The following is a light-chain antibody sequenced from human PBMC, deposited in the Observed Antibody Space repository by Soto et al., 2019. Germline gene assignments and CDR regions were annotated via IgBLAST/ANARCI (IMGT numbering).Light chain of an antibody. CDR3: QEYNSAPPT. V-gene: IGKV1-27*01. CDR2: AAS. Sequence: DIQMTQSPSSLSASVGDRVTITCRASQGISNYLAWYQQKPWKVPKLLIYAASTLQSGVPSRFSGSGSGTDFTLTISSLQPEYVATYYYQEYNSAPPTSGHGTKVLIK. CDR1: QGISNY. J-gene: IGKJ1*01.